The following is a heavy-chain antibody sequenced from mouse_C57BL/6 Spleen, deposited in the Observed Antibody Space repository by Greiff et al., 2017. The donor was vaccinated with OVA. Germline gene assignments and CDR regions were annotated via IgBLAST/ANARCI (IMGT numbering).Heavy chain of an antibody. J-gene: IGHJ1*03. Sequence: EVQVVESGGGLVKPGGSLKLSCAASGFTFSDYGMHWVRQAPEKGLEWVAYISSGSSNIYYADTVKGRFTITRDNANNTLFLKMTSLMSDDTAVYYCATHDGYYVGWYFDDWGTGTTVTVSS. D-gene: IGHD2-3*01. V-gene: IGHV5-17*01. CDR3: ATHDGYYVGWYFDD. CDR1: GFTFSDYG. CDR2: ISSGSSNI.